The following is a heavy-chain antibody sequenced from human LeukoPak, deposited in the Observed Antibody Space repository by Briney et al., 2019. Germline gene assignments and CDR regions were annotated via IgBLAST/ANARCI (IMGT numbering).Heavy chain of an antibody. Sequence: SETLSLTCAVYGGSYSGYYWRWIRHPPAKGLEWIGEIHHSGSTNYNPSLKRRVTISVDTSKNQFSLKLSSVTAADTAVYYCARGPLYYYGSGSYYSHPFDYWGQGTLVTVSS. D-gene: IGHD3-10*01. J-gene: IGHJ4*02. V-gene: IGHV4-34*01. CDR2: IHHSGST. CDR1: GGSYSGYY. CDR3: ARGPLYYYGSGSYYSHPFDY.